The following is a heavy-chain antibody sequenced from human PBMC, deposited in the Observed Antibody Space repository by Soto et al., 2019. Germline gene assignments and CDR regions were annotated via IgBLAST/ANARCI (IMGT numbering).Heavy chain of an antibody. J-gene: IGHJ3*02. CDR2: INHSGST. Sequence: QVQLQQWGAGLLKPSETLSLTCAVYGGSFSGYYWSWIRQPPGKGLEWIGEINHSGSTNYNPSLKSRVTISVDTAKNQVSLKLSSVTAADTAVYYCARGRIPLRRYCRGGSCYTNAFDIWGQGTMVTVSS. D-gene: IGHD2-15*01. V-gene: IGHV4-34*01. CDR1: GGSFSGYY. CDR3: ARGRIPLRRYCRGGSCYTNAFDI.